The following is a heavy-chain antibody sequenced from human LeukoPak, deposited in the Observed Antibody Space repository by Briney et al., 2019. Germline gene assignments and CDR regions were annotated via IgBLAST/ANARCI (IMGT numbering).Heavy chain of an antibody. V-gene: IGHV3-48*01. CDR3: ARDLQLALDY. CDR1: GFTLSSYS. D-gene: IGHD6-13*01. J-gene: IGHJ4*02. CDR2: ISSSSSTI. Sequence: GGSLRLSCAASGFTLSSYSMNWVRQAPGKGLEWVSYISSSSSTIYYADSVKGRFTISRDNAKNSLYLQMNSLRAEDTAVYYCARDLQLALDYWGQGTLVTVSS.